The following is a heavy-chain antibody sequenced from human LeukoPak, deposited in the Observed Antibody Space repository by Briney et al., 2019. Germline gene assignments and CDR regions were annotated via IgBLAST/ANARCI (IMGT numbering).Heavy chain of an antibody. D-gene: IGHD2-15*01. V-gene: IGHV4-34*01. CDR3: ARGTVVAAISWFDP. CDR2: INHRGST. Sequence: SETLSLTCGYYGGSLRGYYWSCIRQPPGKGLEWIGEINHRGSTNYNPSLKGRVIISVDTSQSQFSLRLTSVTAADTAVYYCARGTVVAAISWFDPWGQGTLVTVSS. J-gene: IGHJ5*02. CDR1: GGSLRGYY.